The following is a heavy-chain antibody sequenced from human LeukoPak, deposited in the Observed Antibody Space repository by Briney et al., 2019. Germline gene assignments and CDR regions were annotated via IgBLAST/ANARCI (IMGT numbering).Heavy chain of an antibody. V-gene: IGHV4-39*07. CDR1: GGSISSSSYY. CDR3: ARGVGSSLAAPGY. J-gene: IGHJ4*02. D-gene: IGHD6-13*01. Sequence: PSETLSLTCTVSGGSISSSSYYWSWIRQLPGKGLEWIGEINHSGSTNYNPSLKSRVTISVDTSKNQFSLKLSSVTAADTAVYYCARGVGSSLAAPGYWGQGTLVTVSS. CDR2: INHSGST.